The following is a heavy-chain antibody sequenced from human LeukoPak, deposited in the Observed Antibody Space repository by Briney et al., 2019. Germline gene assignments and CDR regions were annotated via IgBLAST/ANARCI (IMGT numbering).Heavy chain of an antibody. D-gene: IGHD3-3*01. V-gene: IGHV1-2*02. CDR1: GYTFTGYY. J-gene: IGHJ4*02. Sequence: WASVKVSCKASGYTFTGYYMHWVRQAPGQGLEWMGWINPNSGGTNYAQKFQGRVTMTRDTSISTAYMELSRLRSDDTAVYYCARADYDFWSGYPFDYWGQGTLVTVSS. CDR2: INPNSGGT. CDR3: ARADYDFWSGYPFDY.